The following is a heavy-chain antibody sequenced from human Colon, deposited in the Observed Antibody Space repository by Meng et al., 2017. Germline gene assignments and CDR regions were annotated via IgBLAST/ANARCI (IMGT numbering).Heavy chain of an antibody. Sequence: VQWVESGGGFIQPGGSLRLSCAASGFTFSSYWMHWVRQAPGKGLVWVSRVNSYGSTTNYADSVKGRFTIFRDNAKNTLYLQMNSLRAEDTALYYCARAVGDDYGSEHWGQGTLVTVSS. D-gene: IGHD3-10*01. CDR2: VNSYGSTT. CDR3: ARAVGDDYGSEH. J-gene: IGHJ1*01. CDR1: GFTFSSYW. V-gene: IGHV3-74*01.